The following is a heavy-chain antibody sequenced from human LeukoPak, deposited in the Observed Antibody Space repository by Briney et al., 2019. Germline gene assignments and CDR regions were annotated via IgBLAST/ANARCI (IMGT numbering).Heavy chain of an antibody. J-gene: IGHJ3*02. D-gene: IGHD2-15*01. CDR1: GGSISSSSYY. V-gene: IGHV4-39*01. CDR3: ARRCSGFRLLHYSNPRDAFDI. Sequence: SETLSLTCTVSGGSISSSSYYWGWIRQPPGKGLEWIGSIYYSGSTYYNPSLKSRVTISVDTSKNQFSLKLSSVTAADTAVYYCARRCSGFRLLHYSNPRDAFDIWGQGTMVTVSS. CDR2: IYYSGST.